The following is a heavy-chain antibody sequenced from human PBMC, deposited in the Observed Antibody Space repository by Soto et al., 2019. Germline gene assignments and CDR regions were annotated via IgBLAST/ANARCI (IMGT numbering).Heavy chain of an antibody. CDR2: ITGGGGDT. CDR1: GFTFSTYD. V-gene: IGHV3-23*01. CDR3: ERYRDPLGLFAF. Sequence: GGSLRLSCAAFGFTFSTYDMSGGRQAPAKGLEWVSTITGGGGDTFYADSVKGRFTISRDNSKNTLYLQMSSLRADDTAVYYCERYRDPLGLFAFWGQGTTVTVSS. J-gene: IGHJ6*01. D-gene: IGHD2-2*02.